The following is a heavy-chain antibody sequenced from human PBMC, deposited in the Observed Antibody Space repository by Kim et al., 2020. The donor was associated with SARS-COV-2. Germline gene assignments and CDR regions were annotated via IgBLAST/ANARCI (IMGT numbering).Heavy chain of an antibody. CDR2: IYSGGST. Sequence: GGSLRLSCAASGFTVSSNYMSWVRQAPGKGLEWVSVIYSGGSTYYADSVKGRFTISRDNSKNTLYLQMNSLRAEDTAVYYCARLGVTAGWYFDLWGRGTLVTVSS. V-gene: IGHV3-53*01. CDR3: ARLGVTAGWYFDL. J-gene: IGHJ2*01. CDR1: GFTVSSNY. D-gene: IGHD2-21*02.